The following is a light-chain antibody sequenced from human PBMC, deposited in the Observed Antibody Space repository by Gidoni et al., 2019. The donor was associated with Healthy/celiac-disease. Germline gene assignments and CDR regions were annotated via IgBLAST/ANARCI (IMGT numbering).Light chain of an antibody. Sequence: QSALTQPASVSGSPGPSITISCTGTSSDVGGYNYGSWYQQHPGKAPKLMIYEVSNRPSGVSNRFSGSKSGNTASLTISGLQAEDEADYYCSSYTSSSTPAVVFGGGTKLTVL. V-gene: IGLV2-14*01. J-gene: IGLJ2*01. CDR3: SSYTSSSTPAVV. CDR1: SSDVGGYNY. CDR2: EVS.